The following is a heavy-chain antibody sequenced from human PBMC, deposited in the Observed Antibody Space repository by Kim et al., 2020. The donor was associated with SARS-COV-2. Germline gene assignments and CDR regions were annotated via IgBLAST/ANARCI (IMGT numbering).Heavy chain of an antibody. V-gene: IGHV3-21*01. CDR2: ISSSSSYK. D-gene: IGHD2-21*01. J-gene: IGHJ2*01. CDR1: GSTLSNYS. CDR3: ARKGGGACDGKWVGS. Sequence: GGSLRLSCAVSGSTLSNYSMNWVRQAPGKGLEWVASISSSSSYKYYADSVKGRSTISRDNANKSLYQQMNSRRAEKTDVYYWARKGGGACDGKWVGSGGR.